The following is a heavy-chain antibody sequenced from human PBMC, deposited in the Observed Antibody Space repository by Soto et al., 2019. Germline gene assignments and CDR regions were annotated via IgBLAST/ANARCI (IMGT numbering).Heavy chain of an antibody. CDR2: IYDSGST. Sequence: SETLSLTCTVSGGSISSDCYYWSWIRQHPGKVLEGIAYIYDSGSTYYNPSLKSRVTISVDTSKNQFSLKLSSVTAADTAVYYCARGGTYYYGSGSYYTLPGWFDPWGQGTLVTVPQ. V-gene: IGHV4-31*03. D-gene: IGHD3-10*01. CDR1: GGSISSDCYY. J-gene: IGHJ5*02. CDR3: ARGGTYYYGSGSYYTLPGWFDP.